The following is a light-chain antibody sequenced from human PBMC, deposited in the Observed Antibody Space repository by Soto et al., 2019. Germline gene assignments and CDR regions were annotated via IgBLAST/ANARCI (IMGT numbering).Light chain of an antibody. J-gene: IGKJ4*01. Sequence: EIVMTQSPATLSVSPGERATLSCRASQSVSSNLAWYQQKPGQAPRLLIYGASTRATGIPARFSGSGSGTEFTLTISSLQSEDFATYYCQQYNSYSPRLTFGGGTKVDIK. CDR2: GAS. CDR3: QQYNSYSPRLT. CDR1: QSVSSN. V-gene: IGKV3-15*01.